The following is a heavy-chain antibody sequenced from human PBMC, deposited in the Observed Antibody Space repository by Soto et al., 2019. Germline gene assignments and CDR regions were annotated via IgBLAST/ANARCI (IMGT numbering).Heavy chain of an antibody. Sequence: ASVKVSCKASGGTFSSYAISWVRQAPGQGLEWMGGIIPIFGTANYAQKFQGRVTITADESTSTAYMELSSLRSEDTAVYYCASRRAYSLATFDYWGQGTLVTFYS. CDR1: GGTFSSYA. J-gene: IGHJ4*02. D-gene: IGHD2-21*01. CDR2: IIPIFGTA. CDR3: ASRRAYSLATFDY. V-gene: IGHV1-69*13.